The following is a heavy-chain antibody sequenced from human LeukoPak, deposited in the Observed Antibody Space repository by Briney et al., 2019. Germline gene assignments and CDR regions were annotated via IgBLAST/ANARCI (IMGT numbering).Heavy chain of an antibody. J-gene: IGHJ4*02. CDR2: IGSSGSST. CDR1: GFTFSTYA. Sequence: QPGGSLRLSCAASGFTFSTYAMSWVRQAPGRGLEWVSAIGSSGSSTYYAGSVKARFTISRDNSKNTLYLQMNSLRAEDTAVYYCAKGGAWGQGTLVTVSP. V-gene: IGHV3-23*01. CDR3: AKGGA.